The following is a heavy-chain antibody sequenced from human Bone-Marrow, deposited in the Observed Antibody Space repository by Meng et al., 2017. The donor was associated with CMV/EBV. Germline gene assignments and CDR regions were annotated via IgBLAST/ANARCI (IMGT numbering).Heavy chain of an antibody. J-gene: IGHJ4*02. CDR2: INPNSGGT. CDR1: GYTFTGYY. V-gene: IGHV1-2*02. D-gene: IGHD2-2*01. Sequence: ASVKVSCKASGYTFTGYYMHWVRQAPGQGLEWMGWINPNSGGTNYEQKFQGRVTMTRDTSISTAYMELTSLTSDDTAVYYCARYCSSTSCYDYWGQGTLVTVSS. CDR3: ARYCSSTSCYDY.